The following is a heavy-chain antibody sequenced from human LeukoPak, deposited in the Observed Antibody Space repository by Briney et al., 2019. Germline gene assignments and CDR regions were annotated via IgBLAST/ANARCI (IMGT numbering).Heavy chain of an antibody. CDR2: IYHSGST. J-gene: IGHJ6*04. Sequence: PSQTLSLTCTVSGGSISSGGYYWSWIRQHPGKGPEWIGYIYHSGSTYYNPSLKSRVIMLVDTSKNQFSLKLSSVTAADTAVYCCATTNHYYYGLDVWGKGTTVTVSS. CDR3: ATTNHYYYGLDV. CDR1: GGSISSGGYY. V-gene: IGHV4-31*03.